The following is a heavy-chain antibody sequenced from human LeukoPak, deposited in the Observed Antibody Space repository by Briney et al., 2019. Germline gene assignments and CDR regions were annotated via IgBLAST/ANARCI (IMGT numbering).Heavy chain of an antibody. Sequence: ASVKVSCKTSGYTFTSYYIFWVRQAPGQGLEWMGIINPRTGSTSYSQKFQGRVTMTRDMSTSTVYMELSSLRSEDTALYYCARGVHVRVYDSNPHYGHYWGQGTLVTVSS. J-gene: IGHJ4*02. D-gene: IGHD3-22*01. CDR3: ARGVHVRVYDSNPHYGHY. CDR2: INPRTGST. V-gene: IGHV1-46*01. CDR1: GYTFTSYY.